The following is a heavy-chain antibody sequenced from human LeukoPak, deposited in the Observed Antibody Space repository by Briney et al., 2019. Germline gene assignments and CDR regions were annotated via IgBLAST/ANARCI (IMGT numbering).Heavy chain of an antibody. D-gene: IGHD2/OR15-2a*01. J-gene: IGHJ6*03. CDR3: ARDTPEYPGYYYYYMDV. CDR2: INWNGGST. V-gene: IGHV3-20*04. Sequence: GGSLRLSCAASGFTFDDYGMSWVRQAPGKGLEWVSGINWNGGSTGYADSVKGRFTISRDNAKNSLYLQMNSLRAEDTALYYCARDTPEYPGYYYYYMDVWGTGTTVTVS. CDR1: GFTFDDYG.